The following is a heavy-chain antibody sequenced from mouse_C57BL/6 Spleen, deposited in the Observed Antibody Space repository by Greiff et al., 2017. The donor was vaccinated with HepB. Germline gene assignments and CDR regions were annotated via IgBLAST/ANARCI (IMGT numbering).Heavy chain of an antibody. Sequence: VKLMESGAELARPGASVKLSCKASGYTFTSYGISWVKQRTGQGLEWIGEIYPRCGNTYYNEKFKGKATLTADKSSSTAYMELRSLTSEDAAVYFCAREGDGYPPLTMDDWGQGTSVTVSS. J-gene: IGHJ4*01. CDR2: IYPRCGNT. D-gene: IGHD2-3*01. CDR1: GYTFTSYG. V-gene: IGHV1-81*01. CDR3: AREGDGYPPLTMDD.